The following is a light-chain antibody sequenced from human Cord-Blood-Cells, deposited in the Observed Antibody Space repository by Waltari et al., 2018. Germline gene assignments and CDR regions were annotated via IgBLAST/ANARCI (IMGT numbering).Light chain of an antibody. CDR2: DVS. Sequence: QSALTQPASVSGSPGQSITIPCTGTSSDAGGYNYVSWYQQHPGKPPKLMIYDVSKRPSGVSNRFSGSKSGNTASLTISGLQAEDEADYYCSSYTSSSTFNWVFGGGTKLTVL. V-gene: IGLV2-14*01. CDR1: SSDAGGYNY. CDR3: SSYTSSSTFNWV. J-gene: IGLJ3*02.